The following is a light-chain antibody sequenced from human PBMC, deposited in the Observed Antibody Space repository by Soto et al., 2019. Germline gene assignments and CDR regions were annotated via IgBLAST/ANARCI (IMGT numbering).Light chain of an antibody. CDR1: SGHSTYA. CDR3: QTWGTGIVV. J-gene: IGLJ2*01. CDR2: LKSDGSH. Sequence: QSVLTQSPSASASLGASVKLTCTLSSGHSTYAIAWHQQQAEKGPRYLMKLKSDGSHTKGDGIPDRFSGSSSGTERYLTISSLQSEDEADYYCQTWGTGIVVFGGGTKVTVL. V-gene: IGLV4-69*01.